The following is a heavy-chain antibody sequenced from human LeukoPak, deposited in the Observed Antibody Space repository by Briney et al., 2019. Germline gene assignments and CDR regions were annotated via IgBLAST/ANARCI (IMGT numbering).Heavy chain of an antibody. CDR2: IRYDGSNK. CDR1: GFTFSSYG. Sequence: GGSLRLSCAASGFTFSSYGMHWVRQAPGKGLEWVAFIRYDGSNKYYADSVKGRFTISRDNSKNTLYLQMNSLRAEDTAVYYCAKTRDGYNLGPGGASDIWGQGTMVTVSS. J-gene: IGHJ3*02. D-gene: IGHD5-24*01. V-gene: IGHV3-30*02. CDR3: AKTRDGYNLGPGGASDI.